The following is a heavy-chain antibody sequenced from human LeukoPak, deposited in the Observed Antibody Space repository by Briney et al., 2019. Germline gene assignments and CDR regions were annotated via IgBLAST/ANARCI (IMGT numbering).Heavy chain of an antibody. CDR3: ARVAAKTVDY. Sequence: SETLSLTCTVSGGSISSSSYYWGWIRQPPGKGLEWIGSIYYSGSTNYNPSLKSRVTISVDTSKNQFSLKLSSVTAADTAVYHCARVAAKTVDYWGQGTPVTVSS. CDR1: GGSISSSSYY. CDR2: IYYSGST. J-gene: IGHJ4*02. V-gene: IGHV4-39*07. D-gene: IGHD2-15*01.